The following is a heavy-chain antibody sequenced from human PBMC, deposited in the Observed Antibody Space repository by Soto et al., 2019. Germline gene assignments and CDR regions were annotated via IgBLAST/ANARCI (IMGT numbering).Heavy chain of an antibody. CDR3: ARHSYYDSSGGGY. V-gene: IGHV5-10-1*01. CDR2: IDPSDSYI. D-gene: IGHD3-22*01. J-gene: IGHJ4*02. Sequence: GESLKISCKGSGSSFTNHWITWVRQMPGKGLEWMGRIDPSDSYINYSPSFQGHVTISADKSISTAYLQWSSLEASDTATYYCARHSYYDSSGGGYWGQGTQVTVSS. CDR1: GSSFTNHW.